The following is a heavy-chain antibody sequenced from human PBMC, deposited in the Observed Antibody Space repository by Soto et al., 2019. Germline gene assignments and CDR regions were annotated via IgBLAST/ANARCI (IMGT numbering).Heavy chain of an antibody. J-gene: IGHJ3*02. V-gene: IGHV4-34*01. CDR3: ARVKGRFLEWLRGAFEI. D-gene: IGHD3-3*01. CDR1: GGAFSGYY. CDR2: INHSGST. Sequence: QVQLQQWGAGLLKPSETLSLTCAVYGGAFSGYYWSWIRQPPGKGLDWIGEINHSGSTNYNPSLKIRVTISVDTSKNQFSLKLSSVTAADTAVYYCARVKGRFLEWLRGAFEIWGQGTMVTVSS.